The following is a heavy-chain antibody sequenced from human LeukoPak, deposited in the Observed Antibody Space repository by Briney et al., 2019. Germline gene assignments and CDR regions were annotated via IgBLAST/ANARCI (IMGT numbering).Heavy chain of an antibody. CDR1: GGSISSYY. J-gene: IGHJ5*02. CDR2: INHSGST. Sequence: SETLSLTCTVSGGSISSYYWSWIRQPPGKGLEWIGEINHSGSTNYNPSLKSRVTISVDTSKNQFSLKLSSVTAADTAVYYCARGARYFDWLSPWGQGTLVTVSS. D-gene: IGHD3-9*01. V-gene: IGHV4-34*01. CDR3: ARGARYFDWLSP.